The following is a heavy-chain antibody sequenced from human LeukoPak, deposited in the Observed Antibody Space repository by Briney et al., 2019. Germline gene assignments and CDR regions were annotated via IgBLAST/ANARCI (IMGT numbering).Heavy chain of an antibody. CDR2: VSFVGANN. Sequence: GGSLRLSCAASGFTFDNFAIHWVRQPPGKGLDWVSIVSFVGANNFYADSVAGRFIVSRDSCTKTVYVQMNSLRAEDTVVYFCERDGNVVGVDFDSWGKATPVTVSS. CDR3: ERDGNVVGVDFDS. CDR1: GFTFDNFA. J-gene: IGHJ5*01. D-gene: IGHD2-15*01. V-gene: IGHV3-30*03.